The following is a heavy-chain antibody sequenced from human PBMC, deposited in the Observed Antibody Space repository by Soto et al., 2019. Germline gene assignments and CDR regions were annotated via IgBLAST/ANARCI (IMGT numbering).Heavy chain of an antibody. D-gene: IGHD5-12*01. CDR3: ARDSGYSSISYGETWLDP. CDR1: GYTLTSYY. J-gene: IGHJ5*02. CDR2: INPRGGST. V-gene: IGHV1-46*01. Sequence: GASGRVSCKASGYTLTSYYMHWVRQAPGQGLEWMGIINPRGGSTTYAQKFQGRVTTTRDTSTSTVYMALSSLRSEDTAVYYCARDSGYSSISYGETWLDPWGQGTLVTVSS.